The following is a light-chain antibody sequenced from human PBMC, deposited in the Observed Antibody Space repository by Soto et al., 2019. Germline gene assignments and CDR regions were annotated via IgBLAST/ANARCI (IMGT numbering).Light chain of an antibody. J-gene: IGKJ1*01. CDR1: QSVTGTY. Sequence: EIVLTQSPATLSLSPGERATLYCRASQSVTGTYLAWYRQKPGQTPRLLIFGASRRATGIPDRFSGSGSGTDFTLTISRLEPEDFAVYYCQHYLDSPWAFCQGTKVEIK. V-gene: IGKV3-20*01. CDR3: QHYLDSPWA. CDR2: GAS.